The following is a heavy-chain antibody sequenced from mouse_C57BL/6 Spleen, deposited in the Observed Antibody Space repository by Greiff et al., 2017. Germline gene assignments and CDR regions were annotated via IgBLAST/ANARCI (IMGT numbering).Heavy chain of an antibody. CDR2: ISSGGSYT. V-gene: IGHV5-6*01. D-gene: IGHD1-1*01. J-gene: IGHJ2*01. CDR1: GFTFSSYG. CDR3: ARQSNYYGSSYYFDY. Sequence: EVQLVESGGDLVKPGGSLKLSCAASGFTFSSYGMSWVRQTPDKRLEWVATISSGGSYTYYPDSVKGRFTISRDNAKNTLYLQMSSLKSEDTAMYYCARQSNYYGSSYYFDYWGQGTTLTVSS.